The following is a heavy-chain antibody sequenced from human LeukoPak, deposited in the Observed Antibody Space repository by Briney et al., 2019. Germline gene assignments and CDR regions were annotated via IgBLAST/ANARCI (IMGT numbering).Heavy chain of an antibody. CDR1: GFTFTAYY. D-gene: IGHD7-27*01. CDR2: INPNSGGT. CDR3: ARGPHWDPHFDY. Sequence: ASVKVSCKASGFTFTAYYMHWVRQAPGQGLEWVGWINPNSGGTNYAQKFQGRVTMTRDTSISTAYMELSRLRSDDTAVYYCARGPHWDPHFDYWGQGTLVTVSS. J-gene: IGHJ4*02. V-gene: IGHV1-2*02.